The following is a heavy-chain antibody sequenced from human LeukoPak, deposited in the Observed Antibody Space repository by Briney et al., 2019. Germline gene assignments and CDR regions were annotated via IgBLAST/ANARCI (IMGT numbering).Heavy chain of an antibody. D-gene: IGHD6-13*01. CDR2: IYPGDSDT. J-gene: IGHJ5*02. Sequence: GESLKISCKGSGYSFTRYWIGWVRQMPGKGLEWMGIIYPGDSDTRYSPSFQGQVTISADKSISTAYLQWSSLKASDTAMYYCARRVNQQLVNNWFDPWGQGTLVTVSS. V-gene: IGHV5-51*01. CDR3: ARRVNQQLVNNWFDP. CDR1: GYSFTRYW.